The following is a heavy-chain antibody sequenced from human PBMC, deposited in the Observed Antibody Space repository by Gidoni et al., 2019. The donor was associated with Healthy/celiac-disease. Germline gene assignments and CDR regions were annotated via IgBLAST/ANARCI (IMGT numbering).Heavy chain of an antibody. V-gene: IGHV4-4*07. CDR3: ARGPEIQLWEVGYFDY. CDR2: IYTSGST. D-gene: IGHD5-18*01. Sequence: QVQLPESGPGLVKPSETLSLTCPVSGGSIRSYYWSWIRQPAGKGLEWIGRIYTSGSTNYNPSLKSRVTMSVDTSKNQFSLKLSSVTAADTAVYYCARGPEIQLWEVGYFDYWGQGTLVTVSS. CDR1: GGSIRSYY. J-gene: IGHJ4*02.